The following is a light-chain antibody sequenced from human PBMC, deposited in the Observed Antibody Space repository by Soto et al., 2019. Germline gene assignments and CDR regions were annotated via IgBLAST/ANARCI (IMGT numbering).Light chain of an antibody. J-gene: IGKJ4*01. CDR1: QSVSSN. CDR2: GAS. V-gene: IGKV3-15*01. Sequence: EIVMTQSPATLSVSPGERATLSCRASQSVSSNLAWYQQKPGQAPRLLIYGASTRATGIPARFSGSGSGTEFTLTISSLHSEDCAVYYCQQYNNWPPGVTFGGGTKVEIK. CDR3: QQYNNWPPGVT.